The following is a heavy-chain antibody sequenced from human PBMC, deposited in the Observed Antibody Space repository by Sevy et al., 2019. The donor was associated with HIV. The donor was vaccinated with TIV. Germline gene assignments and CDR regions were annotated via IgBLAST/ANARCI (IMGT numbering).Heavy chain of an antibody. CDR3: ARAIVRDYGDYGDALDI. Sequence: ASVKVSCKASGYTFTSYGISWVRQAPGQGLEWMGWISAYNGNTNYALKLQGRVTMTTDTSTSTAYMELRSLRSDDTAVHYCARAIVRDYGDYGDALDIWGQGTMVTVSS. CDR2: ISAYNGNT. D-gene: IGHD4-17*01. CDR1: GYTFTSYG. J-gene: IGHJ3*02. V-gene: IGHV1-18*04.